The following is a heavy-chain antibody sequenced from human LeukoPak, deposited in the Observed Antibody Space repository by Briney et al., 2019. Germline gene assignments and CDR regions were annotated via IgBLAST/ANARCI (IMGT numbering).Heavy chain of an antibody. J-gene: IGHJ1*01. D-gene: IGHD6-19*01. Sequence: SETLSLTSAVYGGSFSGYYWSWIRQPPGTGLEWIGEINHSGSTNYNPSLKSRVTISVDTSKNQFSLKLSSVTAADTAVYYCARARPYSSGWYGDKYFQHWGQGTLVTVSS. CDR1: GGSFSGYY. CDR2: INHSGST. V-gene: IGHV4-34*01. CDR3: ARARPYSSGWYGDKYFQH.